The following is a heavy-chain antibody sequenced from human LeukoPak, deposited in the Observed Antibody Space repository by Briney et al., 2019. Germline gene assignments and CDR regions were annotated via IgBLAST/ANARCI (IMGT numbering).Heavy chain of an antibody. Sequence: SHTLSLTYTVSGGSISSGGYYWSWIRQRPGKGLEWIGYIYYRGRPYYNPSLKSRLTISVDPSKNQFSLKLSSVTVADTAVYYCARGSYYYDSSGYYRFDYWGQGTLVTVSS. CDR3: ARGSYYYDSSGYYRFDY. V-gene: IGHV4-31*03. CDR2: IYYRGRP. D-gene: IGHD3-22*01. J-gene: IGHJ4*02. CDR1: GGSISSGGYY.